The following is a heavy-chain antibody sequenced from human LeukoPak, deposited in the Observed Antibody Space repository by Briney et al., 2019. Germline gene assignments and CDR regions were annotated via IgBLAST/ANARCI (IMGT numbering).Heavy chain of an antibody. CDR2: ISSDGSST. CDR3: ARIGYSYGPDY. CDR1: GFTFSSYC. V-gene: IGHV3-74*01. D-gene: IGHD5-18*01. Sequence: GGSLRLSCAASGFTFSSYCMHWVRQAPGKGLVWVSRISSDGSSTNYADSVKGRFTISRDNAKNTLYLQMNSLRAEDTAVYYCARIGYSYGPDYWGPGTLVSVSS. J-gene: IGHJ4*02.